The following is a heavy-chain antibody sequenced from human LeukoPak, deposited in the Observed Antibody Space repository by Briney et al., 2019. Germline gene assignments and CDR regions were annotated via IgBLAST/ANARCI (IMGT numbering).Heavy chain of an antibody. J-gene: IGHJ3*02. CDR3: ARDGDAGAFDI. CDR2: INTNSGGT. V-gene: IGHV1-2*02. D-gene: IGHD7-27*01. Sequence: GASVRVSCTASGYTFTFYYMHWVRQAPGQGREWMGWINTNSGGTNYAQKYHGRVTMTSDTSISTAYMELSRLRSDDTAVYYCARDGDAGAFDIWGQGTMVTVSS. CDR1: GYTFTFYY.